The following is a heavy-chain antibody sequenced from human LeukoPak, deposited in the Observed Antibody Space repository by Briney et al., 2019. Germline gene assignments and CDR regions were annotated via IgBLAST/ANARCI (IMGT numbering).Heavy chain of an antibody. J-gene: IGHJ5*02. D-gene: IGHD4-17*01. Sequence: SETLSLTCTVSGGSISSYYWSWVRQPPGKGLEWIGYSYYSGSTNYNPSLKSRVTISVDTSKNQFSLKLSSVTAADTAVYYCARDKYGDYSPLFDPWGQGTLVTVSS. V-gene: IGHV4-59*01. CDR2: SYYSGST. CDR1: GGSISSYY. CDR3: ARDKYGDYSPLFDP.